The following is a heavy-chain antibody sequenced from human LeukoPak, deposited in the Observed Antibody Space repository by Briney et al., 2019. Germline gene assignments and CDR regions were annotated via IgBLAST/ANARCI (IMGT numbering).Heavy chain of an antibody. D-gene: IGHD6-13*01. CDR2: IYGGGST. Sequence: GGSLRLSCAVSGFTVSSNYMSWVRQAPGKGLEWVSVIYGGGSTYYADSVKGRFSISRDNSKNTLYLQMNSLRAEDTAVYYCARSDGIAAAGPFDYWGQGTLVTVS. CDR3: ARSDGIAAAGPFDY. J-gene: IGHJ4*02. CDR1: GFTVSSNY. V-gene: IGHV3-53*01.